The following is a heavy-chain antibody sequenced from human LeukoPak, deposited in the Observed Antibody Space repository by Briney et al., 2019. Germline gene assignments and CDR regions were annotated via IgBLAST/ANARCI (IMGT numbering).Heavy chain of an antibody. CDR2: IIPIFGIA. D-gene: IGHD3-22*01. J-gene: IGHJ4*02. V-gene: IGHV1-69*04. CDR3: AGDLTYYYDSSGYYPFDY. Sequence: ASVKVSCKASGGTFSSYAISWVRQAPGQGLEWMGRIIPIFGIANYAQKFQGRVTITADKSTSTAYMELSSLRSEDTAVYYCAGDLTYYYDSSGYYPFDYWGQGTLVTVSS. CDR1: GGTFSSYA.